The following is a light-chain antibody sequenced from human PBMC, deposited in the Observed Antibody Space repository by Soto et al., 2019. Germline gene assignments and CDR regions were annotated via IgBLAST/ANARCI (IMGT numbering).Light chain of an antibody. CDR2: DVS. CDR3: SSYTSSSSYV. J-gene: IGLJ1*01. Sequence: QSALTQPASVSGSPGQSITISCTGTSSDVGGYNYVSWYQQHPGKAPKLTIYDVSNRPSGVSNRFSGSKSGNTASLTISGLQAEDEADYYCSSYTSSSSYVFGTG. CDR1: SSDVGGYNY. V-gene: IGLV2-14*01.